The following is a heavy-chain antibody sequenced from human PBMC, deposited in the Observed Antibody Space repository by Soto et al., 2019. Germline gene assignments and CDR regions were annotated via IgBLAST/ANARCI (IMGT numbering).Heavy chain of an antibody. CDR3: ARVSLRGYFDY. D-gene: IGHD3-3*01. V-gene: IGHV4-30-4*01. Sequence: SETLSLTCTVSGGSISSGVYYWSWIRQPPGKGLDWIGYIYYSGSTYYNPSLKSRVTISVDTSKNQFSLKLSSVTAADTAVYYCARVSLRGYFDYWGQGALVTVSS. CDR2: IYYSGST. J-gene: IGHJ4*02. CDR1: GGSISSGVYY.